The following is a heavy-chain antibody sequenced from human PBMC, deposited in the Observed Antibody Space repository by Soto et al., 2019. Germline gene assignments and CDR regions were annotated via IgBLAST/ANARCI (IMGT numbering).Heavy chain of an antibody. Sequence: QITLKESGPTLVKPTQTLTLTCTFSGFSLSTSGVGVGWIRQPPGKALEWLALIYWDDDKRYSPSLKTRLTITKETSKNQVVLTMTNMDPVDTATYYCAHRPIEMATIWFDYWGQGTLVTVSS. V-gene: IGHV2-5*02. J-gene: IGHJ4*02. CDR3: AHRPIEMATIWFDY. D-gene: IGHD5-12*01. CDR1: GFSLSTSGVG. CDR2: IYWDDDK.